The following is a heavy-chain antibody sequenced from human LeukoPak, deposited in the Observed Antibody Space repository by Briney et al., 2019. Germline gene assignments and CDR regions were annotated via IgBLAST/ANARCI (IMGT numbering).Heavy chain of an antibody. D-gene: IGHD3-10*01. CDR2: ISTTSRFI. V-gene: IGHV3-21*06. Sequence: GGFLRLSCAASGYSFSSYNMNWVRQAPGKGLEWVSSISTTSRFIYYIDSAKGRFTISRDNAKNTLYLQMNSLRDDDTAVYYCARERAQWLGELPRYGMDVWGQGTTVTVSS. J-gene: IGHJ6*02. CDR3: ARERAQWLGELPRYGMDV. CDR1: GYSFSSYN.